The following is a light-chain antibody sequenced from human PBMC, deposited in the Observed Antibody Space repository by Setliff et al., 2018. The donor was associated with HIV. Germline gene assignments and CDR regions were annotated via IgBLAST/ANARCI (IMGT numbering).Light chain of an antibody. V-gene: IGLV2-23*02. CDR1: NSDIGTYDL. J-gene: IGLJ1*01. CDR3: SSYTGSDTFDV. Sequence: GNNSDIGTYDLVSWHQQHPGRAPKLTIFEVKRRPSGVSNRFSSSKSGNTASLTISGLQAEDEATYFCSSYTGSDTFDVFGTGTKVTV. CDR2: EVK.